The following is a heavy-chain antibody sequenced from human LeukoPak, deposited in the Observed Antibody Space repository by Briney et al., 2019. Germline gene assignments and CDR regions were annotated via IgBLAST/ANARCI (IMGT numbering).Heavy chain of an antibody. CDR2: ITTSGTYI. J-gene: IGHJ4*02. Sequence: PGGSLRLSCAASGFTVSSNYMSWVCQAPGKGLEWVSCITTSGTYIYYADSVKGRFTISRDNAKNSLYLQMNSLRAEDTAVYYCARDGPEGSGSYLNYWGQGTLVTVSS. CDR3: ARDGPEGSGSYLNY. CDR1: GFTVSSNY. V-gene: IGHV3-21*01. D-gene: IGHD1-26*01.